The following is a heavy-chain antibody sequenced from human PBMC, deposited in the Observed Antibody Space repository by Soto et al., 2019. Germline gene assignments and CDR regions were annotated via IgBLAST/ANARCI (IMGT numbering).Heavy chain of an antibody. Sequence: QVQLVESGGGVVQPGRSLRLSCAASGFTFSSYGMHWVRQAPGKGLEWVAVIWYDGSNKYYADSVKGRFTISRDNSKNTLYLQMNSLRAEDTALYYCARDPPNLSYCSCPSCYGDYFDYWGQGTLVTVSS. J-gene: IGHJ4*02. V-gene: IGHV3-33*01. D-gene: IGHD2-2*01. CDR1: GFTFSSYG. CDR2: IWYDGSNK. CDR3: ARDPPNLSYCSCPSCYGDYFDY.